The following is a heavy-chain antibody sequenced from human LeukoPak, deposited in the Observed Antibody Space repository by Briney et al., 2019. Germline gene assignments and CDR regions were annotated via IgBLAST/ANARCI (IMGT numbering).Heavy chain of an antibody. Sequence: PGGSLRLSCAASRFAFSSYAMNWVRQAPGQGLEWVSAISGSGGGIYYADSVRGRFTISRDNAKNSLYLQMNSLRDEDTALYYCARERGGTAWGQGTLVTVSS. V-gene: IGHV3-23*01. CDR1: RFAFSSYA. D-gene: IGHD3/OR15-3a*01. J-gene: IGHJ5*02. CDR2: ISGSGGGI. CDR3: ARERGGTA.